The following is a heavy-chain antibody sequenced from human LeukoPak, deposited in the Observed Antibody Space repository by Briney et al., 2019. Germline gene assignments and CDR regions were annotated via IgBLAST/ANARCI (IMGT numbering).Heavy chain of an antibody. CDR1: GFIFQNYG. J-gene: IGHJ4*02. D-gene: IGHD2-21*01. CDR3: ANQFIYSGTRSDD. CDR2: ISGSGLST. V-gene: IGHV3-23*01. Sequence: GGSLRLSCVASGFIFQNYGLSWVRQAPGKGLEWVSTISGSGLSTWYADYVKGRFTISRDNSKDTLYLQMDTLRADDSAMYFCANQFIYSGTRSDDWGQGTPVIVSS.